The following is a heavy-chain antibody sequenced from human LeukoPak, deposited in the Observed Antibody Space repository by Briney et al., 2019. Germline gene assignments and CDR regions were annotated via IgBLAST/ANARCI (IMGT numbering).Heavy chain of an antibody. CDR3: ARGDYYDSTHYGMDV. J-gene: IGHJ6*02. CDR2: TFYRSRWYN. Sequence: SQTLSLTCAISGDSVSSNSAAWNWLRQSPSRGLEWLGKTFYRSRWYNDYAGSVKGRITINPDTSKNQFSLQLNSVTPEDTAVYYCARGDYYDSTHYGMDVWGQGTTVTVSS. CDR1: GDSVSSNSAA. D-gene: IGHD3-22*01. V-gene: IGHV6-1*01.